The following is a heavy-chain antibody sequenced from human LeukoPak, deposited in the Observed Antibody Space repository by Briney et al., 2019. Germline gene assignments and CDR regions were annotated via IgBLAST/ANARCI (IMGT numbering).Heavy chain of an antibody. Sequence: GGSLRLSCAASGFTFSSYGMHWVRRAPGKGLEWVAVIWYDGSNKYYADSVKGRFTISRDNSKNTLYLQMNSLRAGDTAVYYCARGPAPFGGSDALDIWGQGTMVTVSS. CDR2: IWYDGSNK. J-gene: IGHJ3*02. CDR3: ARGPAPFGGSDALDI. V-gene: IGHV3-33*01. CDR1: GFTFSSYG. D-gene: IGHD3-10*01.